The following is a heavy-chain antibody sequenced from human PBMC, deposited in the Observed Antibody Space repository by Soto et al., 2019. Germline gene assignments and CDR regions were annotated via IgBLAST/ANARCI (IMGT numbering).Heavy chain of an antibody. V-gene: IGHV3-74*01. CDR2: INNDGRST. CDR3: ARQSPDYRIYFDF. CDR1: GFTFGSCW. J-gene: IGHJ4*02. Sequence: GGSLSLSCAASGFTFGSCWMHWVRHAPGKGLVWISRINNDGRSTIYADSVKGRFTFSRDNAKNTLYVQMNSLRAEDTAVYFCARQSPDYRIYFDFWGPGTLGTVSS. D-gene: IGHD4-17*01.